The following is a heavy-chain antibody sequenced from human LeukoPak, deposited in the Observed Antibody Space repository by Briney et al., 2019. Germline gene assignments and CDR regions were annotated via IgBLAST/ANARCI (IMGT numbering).Heavy chain of an antibody. CDR2: ISTSGST. CDR3: ARVPGNRAPGPYYMDV. Sequence: SETLSLTCSVSGGYISSYYWSWIRQPAGKGLESIGHISTSGSTNYNPSLKSRVTISVDTSKNQFSLKLSSVTAADTAVYYCARVPGNRAPGPYYMDVWGKGTTVTVSS. D-gene: IGHD4-23*01. CDR1: GGYISSYY. V-gene: IGHV4-4*07. J-gene: IGHJ6*03.